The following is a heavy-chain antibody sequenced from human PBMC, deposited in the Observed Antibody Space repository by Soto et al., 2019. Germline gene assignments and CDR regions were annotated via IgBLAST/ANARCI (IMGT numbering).Heavy chain of an antibody. J-gene: IGHJ6*02. CDR2: IYYSGST. Sequence: SETLSLTCTVSGGSVSSGSYYWSWIRQPPGKGLEWIGYIYYSGSTNYNPSLKSRVTISVDTSKNQFSLKLSSVTAADTAVYYCARERDSSGSWVDYYGMDVWGQGTTVTVSS. CDR3: ARERDSSGSWVDYYGMDV. CDR1: GGSVSSGSYY. D-gene: IGHD3-22*01. V-gene: IGHV4-61*01.